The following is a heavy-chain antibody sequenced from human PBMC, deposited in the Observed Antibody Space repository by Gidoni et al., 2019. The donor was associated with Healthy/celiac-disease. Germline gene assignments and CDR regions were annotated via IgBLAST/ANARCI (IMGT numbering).Heavy chain of an antibody. J-gene: IGHJ4*02. D-gene: IGHD3-22*01. CDR1: GGSFSSSSYY. V-gene: IGHV4-39*07. CDR3: ARAPDDSSGYWAPHFDY. Sequence: LQLQDSGPGLVKPSETLSLTCTVSGGSFSSSSYYWGWIRQPPGKGLEWLGGSDYSGSTYSNPSLKSRVTISVDTSKNQFSLKLSSVTAADTAVYYCARAPDDSSGYWAPHFDYWGQGTLVTVSS. CDR2: SDYSGST.